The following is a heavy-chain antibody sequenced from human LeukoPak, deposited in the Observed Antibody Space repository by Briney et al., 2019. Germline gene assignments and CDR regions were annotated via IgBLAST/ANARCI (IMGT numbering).Heavy chain of an antibody. D-gene: IGHD2-15*01. CDR1: GGSISSYY. V-gene: IGHV4-4*07. Sequence: SETLSLTCTVSGGSISSYYWSWIRQPAGKGLEWIGRIYTSGSTNYNPSLKSRVTMSVDTSKNQFSLKLSPVTAADTAVYYCARVHGRVAAARGYYYYMDVWGKGTTVTVSS. CDR2: IYTSGST. J-gene: IGHJ6*03. CDR3: ARVHGRVAAARGYYYYMDV.